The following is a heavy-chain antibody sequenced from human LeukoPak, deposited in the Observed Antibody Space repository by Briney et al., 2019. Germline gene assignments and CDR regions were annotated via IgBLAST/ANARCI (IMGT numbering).Heavy chain of an antibody. J-gene: IGHJ6*02. D-gene: IGHD1-1*01. CDR1: GGSFSGYY. CDR3: ARCTTGTTYYYGMDV. V-gene: IGHV4-34*01. CDR2: INHSGST. Sequence: PSETLSLTCAVYGGSFSGYYWSWIRQPPGKGLEWIGEINHSGSTNYNPSLKSRVTISVDTSKNQFSLKLSSVTAADTAVYYCARCTTGTTYYYGMDVWGQGTTVTVSS.